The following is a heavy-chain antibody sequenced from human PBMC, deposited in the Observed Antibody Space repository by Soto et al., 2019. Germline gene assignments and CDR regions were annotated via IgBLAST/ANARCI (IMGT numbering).Heavy chain of an antibody. V-gene: IGHV3-23*01. D-gene: IGHD3-3*01. CDR2: ISGSGGST. CDR3: AKVDAYYDFWSGYSTSLMDAFDI. J-gene: IGHJ3*02. CDR1: GFTFSSYA. Sequence: EVQLLESGGGLVQPGGSLRLSCAASGFTFSSYAMSWVRQAPGKGLEWVSAISGSGGSTYYADSVKGQFTISRDNSKNTLYLQMNSLRAEDTAVYYCAKVDAYYDFWSGYSTSLMDAFDIWGQGTMVTVSS.